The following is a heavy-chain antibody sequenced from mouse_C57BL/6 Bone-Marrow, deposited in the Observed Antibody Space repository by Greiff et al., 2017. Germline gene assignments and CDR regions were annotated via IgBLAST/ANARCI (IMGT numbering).Heavy chain of an antibody. CDR2: INPNNGGT. CDR1: GYTFTDYN. V-gene: IGHV1-18*01. D-gene: IGHD4-1*01. CDR3: ALTGNWYFDV. J-gene: IGHJ1*03. Sequence: EVKLMESGPELVKPGASVKIPCKASGYTFTDYNMDWVKQSHGKSLEWIGDINPNNGGTIYNQKFKGKATLTVDKSSSTAYMELRSLTSEDTAVYYCALTGNWYFDVWGTGTTVTVSS.